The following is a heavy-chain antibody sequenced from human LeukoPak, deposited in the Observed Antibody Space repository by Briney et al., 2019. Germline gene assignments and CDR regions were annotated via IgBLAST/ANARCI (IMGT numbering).Heavy chain of an antibody. CDR2: IYYSGST. J-gene: IGHJ4*02. CDR1: GGSISTYY. V-gene: IGHV4-59*01. Sequence: SDTLSLTCTVSGGSISTYYWSWIRQPRGKGLEWIGYIYYSGSTNYNPSLKSRVTISVDTSKNQFSLKLSSVTAADTAVYYCARALGYSYGNFDHWGQGTLVTVSS. CDR3: ARALGYSYGNFDH. D-gene: IGHD5-18*01.